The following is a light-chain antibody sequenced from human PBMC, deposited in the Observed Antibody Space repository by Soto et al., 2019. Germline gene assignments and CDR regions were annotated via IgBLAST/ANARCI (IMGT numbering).Light chain of an antibody. CDR3: QQYGSSSST. V-gene: IGKV3-20*01. Sequence: EIVLTQSPGTLSLSPGERATLSCRASQSVSISSLAWYQQKTGQAPRLLIYSASSRATGIPDRFSGSGSGTDFTLTISRLEPEDFAVYYCQQYGSSSSTFGQGTNLEIK. CDR2: SAS. J-gene: IGKJ2*01. CDR1: QSVSISS.